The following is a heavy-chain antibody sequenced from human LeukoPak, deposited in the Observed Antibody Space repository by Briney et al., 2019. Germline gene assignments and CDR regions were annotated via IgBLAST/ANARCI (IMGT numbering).Heavy chain of an antibody. CDR1: GITISSYD. CDR2: IGTGGDT. V-gene: IGHV3-13*04. Sequence: GGSLRLSCVVTGITISSYDMHWVRHPTGKGLEWVSGIGTGGDTYYSGSVKGRFTISRQNAKNSLYLQMNSLTAGDTAVYYCARARSRGGWFDPWGQGTLVTVSS. CDR3: ARARSRGGWFDP. J-gene: IGHJ5*02. D-gene: IGHD1-26*01.